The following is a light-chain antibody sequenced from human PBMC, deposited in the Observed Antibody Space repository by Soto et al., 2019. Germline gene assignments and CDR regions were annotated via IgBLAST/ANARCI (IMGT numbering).Light chain of an antibody. Sequence: QSVLTQPPSVSGTPGQRVTISCSGSSSNIGTNYVYWYQHLPGTAPKLLIYENNQRPSGVPDRFSGSKSGTSASLAISGLRSGDEADYYCAAWDDSLSGPLYVFGTGTKVTVL. J-gene: IGLJ1*01. CDR3: AAWDDSLSGPLYV. V-gene: IGLV1-47*01. CDR2: ENN. CDR1: SSNIGTNY.